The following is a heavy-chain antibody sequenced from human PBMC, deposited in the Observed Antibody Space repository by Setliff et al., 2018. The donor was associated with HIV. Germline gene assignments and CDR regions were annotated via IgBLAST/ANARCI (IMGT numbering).Heavy chain of an antibody. V-gene: IGHV1-69*04. D-gene: IGHD3-3*01. Sequence: SVKVSCKASGYTFTGYYMHWVRQAPGQGLDWMGRIIHILGVANYAQRFQGKVTITADKSTSTAYMELTSLRFDDTAMYYCVRGVQSPPHYSYYYLDVWGEGAMVTVSS. J-gene: IGHJ6*03. CDR2: IIHILGVA. CDR1: GYTFTGYY. CDR3: VRGVQSPPHYSYYYLDV.